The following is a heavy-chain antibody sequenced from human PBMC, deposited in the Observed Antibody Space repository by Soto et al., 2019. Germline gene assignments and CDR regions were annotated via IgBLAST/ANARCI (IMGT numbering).Heavy chain of an antibody. CDR1: GGTFSSYA. V-gene: IGHV1-69*13. D-gene: IGHD6-19*01. CDR3: ARVFEIEWLTYYYYGMDV. CDR2: IIPIFGTA. Sequence: GASVKVSCKASGGTFSSYAISWVRQAPGQGLEWMGGIIPIFGTANYAQKFQGRVTITADESTSTAYMELSSLRSEDTAVYYCARVFEIEWLTYYYYGMDVWGQGTTVTVSS. J-gene: IGHJ6*02.